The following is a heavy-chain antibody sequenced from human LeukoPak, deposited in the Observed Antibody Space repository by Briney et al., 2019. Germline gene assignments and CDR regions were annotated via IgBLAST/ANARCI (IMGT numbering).Heavy chain of an antibody. V-gene: IGHV1-2*02. D-gene: IGHD6-19*01. Sequence: ASVKVSCKASGYTFTVYYIHWVRQAPGQGLEWMGWINPDSGGTNYAQKFQGRVTMTGDTSIRTAYMELSRLRSDDTAVYYCARVLFYSSGNKSNRVDYWGQGTLVTVSS. CDR1: GYTFTVYY. J-gene: IGHJ4*02. CDR3: ARVLFYSSGNKSNRVDY. CDR2: INPDSGGT.